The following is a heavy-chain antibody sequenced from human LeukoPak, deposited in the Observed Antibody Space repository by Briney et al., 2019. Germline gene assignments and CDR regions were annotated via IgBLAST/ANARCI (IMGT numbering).Heavy chain of an antibody. CDR3: ARVEVPAAYYYYYHYGMDV. V-gene: IGHV4-4*08. Sequence: SETLSLTCTVSGASISTYYWSWIRQLPGKGLEWIGYIYTARSTNYNPSLRSRVTISIDTSKSQFSLKLRSVTAADTAVYYCARVEVPAAYYYYYHYGMDVWGQGTTVIVSS. J-gene: IGHJ6*02. CDR2: IYTARST. D-gene: IGHD2-2*01. CDR1: GASISTYY.